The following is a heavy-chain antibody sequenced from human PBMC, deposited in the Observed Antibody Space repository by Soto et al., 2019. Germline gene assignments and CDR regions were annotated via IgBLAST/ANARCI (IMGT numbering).Heavy chain of an antibody. J-gene: IGHJ4*02. CDR1: GFTFSSYA. CDR3: AKGRGYCSITSCYVGSDY. Sequence: EVQLLESGGGLVQPGGSLRLSCAASGFTFSSYAMSWVRQAPGKGLEWVSAISGSGGSTYYADSVKGRFTISRDNSKNMLYLQRNSLRAEDTAVYYCAKGRGYCSITSCYVGSDYWGQETLVTVSS. D-gene: IGHD2-2*01. V-gene: IGHV3-23*01. CDR2: ISGSGGST.